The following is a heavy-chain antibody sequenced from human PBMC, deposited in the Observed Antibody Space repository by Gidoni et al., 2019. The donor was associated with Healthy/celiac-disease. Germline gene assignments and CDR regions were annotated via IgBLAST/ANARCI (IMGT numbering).Heavy chain of an antibody. D-gene: IGHD6-19*01. J-gene: IGHJ6*02. CDR2: IRYDGSNK. CDR3: AKDWVVAGHYYYYGMDV. V-gene: IGHV3-30*02. CDR1: GFPFTSFR. Sequence: VQLVASGGCVVPPGWSLRLPCSVSGFPFTSFRMHWVRQAPGKGLEWVAFIRYDGSNKYYADSVKGRFTISRDNSKNTLYLQMNSLRAEDTAVYYCAKDWVVAGHYYYYGMDVWGQGTTVTVSS.